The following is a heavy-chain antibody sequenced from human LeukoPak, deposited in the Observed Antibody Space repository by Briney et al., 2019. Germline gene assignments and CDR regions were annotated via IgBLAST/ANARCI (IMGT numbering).Heavy chain of an antibody. Sequence: GGSLRLSCAASGFTFSSYAMSWVRQAPGKGLEWVSGMSGSGGTTYYADSVKGRFAISRDNSKNTLYLQMSSLRTEDTALYYCAKVQQLATIYYFDYWGRDPWSPSPQ. CDR3: AKVQQLATIYYFDY. CDR2: MSGSGGTT. J-gene: IGHJ4*02. CDR1: GFTFSSYA. D-gene: IGHD6-13*01. V-gene: IGHV3-23*01.